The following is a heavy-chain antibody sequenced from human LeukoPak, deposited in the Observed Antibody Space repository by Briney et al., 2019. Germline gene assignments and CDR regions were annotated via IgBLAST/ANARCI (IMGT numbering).Heavy chain of an antibody. CDR1: GFTFSSYA. Sequence: PGGSLRLSCAASGFTFSSYAMSWVRQAPGKGLEWVSAISGSGGSTYYADSVKGRFTISRDNSKNTLYLQMNSLRAEDTAVYYCAKEGYYYDSSGYGTNWFDPWGQGTLVTVSS. J-gene: IGHJ5*02. CDR2: ISGSGGST. CDR3: AKEGYYYDSSGYGTNWFDP. D-gene: IGHD3-22*01. V-gene: IGHV3-23*01.